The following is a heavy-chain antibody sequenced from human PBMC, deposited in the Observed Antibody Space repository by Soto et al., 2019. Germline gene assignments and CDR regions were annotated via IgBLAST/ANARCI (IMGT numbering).Heavy chain of an antibody. D-gene: IGHD3-10*01. CDR1: GGTFSSYT. Sequence: SVKVSCKASGGTFSSYTISWVRQAPGQGLEWMGRIIPILGIANYAQKFQGRVTITADKSTSTAYMELSSLRSEDTAVYYCARSPFYFGSGSYLPLDYYYYYYMDVWGKGTTVTVSS. CDR3: ARSPFYFGSGSYLPLDYYYYYYMDV. CDR2: IIPILGIA. J-gene: IGHJ6*03. V-gene: IGHV1-69*02.